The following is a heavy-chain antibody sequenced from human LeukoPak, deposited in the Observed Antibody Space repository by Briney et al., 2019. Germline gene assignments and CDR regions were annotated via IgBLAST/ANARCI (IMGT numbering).Heavy chain of an antibody. V-gene: IGHV3-30*04. CDR3: ARDTPYYDFWSGYYPIRPYYYYYYGMDV. Sequence: GGSLRLSCAASGFTFSSYAMHWVRQAPGKGLEWVAVISYDGSNKYYADSVKGRFTISRDNSKNTLYLQMNSLRAEDTAVYYCARDTPYYDFWSGYYPIRPYYYYYYGMDVWGQGTTVTVSS. CDR1: GFTFSSYA. J-gene: IGHJ6*02. D-gene: IGHD3-3*01. CDR2: ISYDGSNK.